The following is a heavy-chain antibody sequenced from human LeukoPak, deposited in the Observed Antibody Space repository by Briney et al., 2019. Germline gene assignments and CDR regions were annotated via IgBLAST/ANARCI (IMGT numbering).Heavy chain of an antibody. D-gene: IGHD6-13*01. Sequence: SETLSLTCKVSGGSISSYYWSWIRQPPGKGLEWLGFIYDSGTTNYNPSLKSRVTISVDTSKNQFSLKLSSVTAADTAVYYCARDGSSSWYYFDYWGQGTLVTVSS. CDR1: GGSISSYY. CDR2: IYDSGTT. CDR3: ARDGSSSWYYFDY. J-gene: IGHJ4*02. V-gene: IGHV4-59*01.